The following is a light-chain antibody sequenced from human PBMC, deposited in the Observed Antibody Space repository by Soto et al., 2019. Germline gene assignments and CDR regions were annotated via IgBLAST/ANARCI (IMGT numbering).Light chain of an antibody. J-gene: IGKJ1*01. Sequence: EIVLTQSPGTLSLSQGERATRSCRASQSVSRTYLAWYQQKPVQAPRLLIYATSSRATGIPDRFSGSGSGTDFTLTISRLEPEDFAVYYCQQYVRSGTFGQGTKVDVK. V-gene: IGKV3-20*01. CDR1: QSVSRTY. CDR3: QQYVRSGT. CDR2: ATS.